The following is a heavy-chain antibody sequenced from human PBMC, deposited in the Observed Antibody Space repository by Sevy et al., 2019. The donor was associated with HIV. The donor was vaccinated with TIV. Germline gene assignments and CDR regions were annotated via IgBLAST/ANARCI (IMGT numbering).Heavy chain of an antibody. CDR1: GFTFSSYS. D-gene: IGHD6-13*01. CDR3: ARDQGYSSNWYNWFDP. V-gene: IGHV3-21*01. CDR2: ISSSSSYI. J-gene: IGHJ5*02. Sequence: GGSLRLSCAASGFTFSSYSMNWVRQAPGKGLEWVSSISSSSSYIYYADSVKGRFTISRDNAKNSLYLQMNSLRAEDTAVYYCARDQGYSSNWYNWFDPWGQGTLVTVSS.